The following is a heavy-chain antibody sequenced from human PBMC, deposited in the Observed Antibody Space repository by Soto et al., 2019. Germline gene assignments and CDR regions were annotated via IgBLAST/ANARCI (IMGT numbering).Heavy chain of an antibody. J-gene: IGHJ5*02. CDR3: ARGLARPSIFGVVILLRWFDP. D-gene: IGHD3-3*01. V-gene: IGHV6-1*01. CDR1: GDSVSSNSAA. Sequence: SQTLSLPCAISGDSVSSNSAAWNWIRQSPSRGLEWLGRTYYRSKWYNDYAVSVKSRITINPDTSKNQFSLQLNSVTPEDTAVYYCARGLARPSIFGVVILLRWFDPWGQGTLITVSS. CDR2: TYYRSKWYN.